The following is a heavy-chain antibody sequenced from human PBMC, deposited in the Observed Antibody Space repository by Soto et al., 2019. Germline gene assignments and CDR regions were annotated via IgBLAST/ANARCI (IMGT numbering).Heavy chain of an antibody. J-gene: IGHJ4*02. CDR1: GYTFTSYG. Sequence: ASVKVSCKASGYTFTSYGISWVRQAPGQGLEWMGWISPNSGNTSYAQKFQGRVTMTRNTSISTAYMELSSLRSEDTAVYYCARGGYCSGGSCPPAYWGQGTLVTVSS. V-gene: IGHV1-8*02. CDR2: ISPNSGNT. CDR3: ARGGYCSGGSCPPAY. D-gene: IGHD2-15*01.